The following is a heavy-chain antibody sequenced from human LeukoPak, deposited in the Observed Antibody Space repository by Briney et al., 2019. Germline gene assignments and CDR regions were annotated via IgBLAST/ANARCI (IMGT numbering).Heavy chain of an antibody. V-gene: IGHV4-59*01. CDR1: GGSISSYY. CDR2: IYYSGST. J-gene: IGHJ4*02. CDR3: ARSGFYGDYTFYY. D-gene: IGHD4-17*01. Sequence: SETLSLTCTVSGGSISSYYWSWIRQPPGKGLEWIGYIYYSGSTNYNPSLKSRVTISVDTSKNQFSRKLSSVTAADTAVYYCARSGFYGDYTFYYWGQGTLVTVSS.